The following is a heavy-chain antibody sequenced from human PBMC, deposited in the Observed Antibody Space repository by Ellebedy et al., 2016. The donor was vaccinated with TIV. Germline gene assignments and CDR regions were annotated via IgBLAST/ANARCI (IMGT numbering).Heavy chain of an antibody. V-gene: IGHV3-11*01. CDR2: ISSSGSAK. CDR3: ARGPVRSDYDY. J-gene: IGHJ4*02. Sequence: GESLKISCAASGFTFSDYYMSWIRQAPGKGLGWLSYISSSGSAKYYGDSVKGRFTISRDNAKNSLYLQMNSLRAEDTAVYYCARGPVRSDYDYWGQGTLVTVSS. D-gene: IGHD6-6*01. CDR1: GFTFSDYY.